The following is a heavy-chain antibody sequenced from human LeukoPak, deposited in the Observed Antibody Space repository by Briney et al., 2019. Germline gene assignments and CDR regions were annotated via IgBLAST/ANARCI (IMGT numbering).Heavy chain of an antibody. V-gene: IGHV4-4*07. D-gene: IGHD6-19*01. J-gene: IGHJ6*03. CDR3: ARVGAVAGTAWGYYYYYYMDV. Sequence: SETLSLTCAVSGGSISSYYWSWIRQPAGKGLEWIGRIYTSGSTNYNPSLKSRVTMSVDTSKNQFSLKLSSVTAADTAVYYCARVGAVAGTAWGYYYYYYMDVWGKGTTVTVSS. CDR2: IYTSGST. CDR1: GGSISSYY.